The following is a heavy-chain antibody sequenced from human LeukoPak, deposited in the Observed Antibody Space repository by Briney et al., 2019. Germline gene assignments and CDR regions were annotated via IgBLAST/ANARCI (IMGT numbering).Heavy chain of an antibody. D-gene: IGHD2-21*01. V-gene: IGHV3-7*04. CDR2: IKQDGSLK. CDR1: GFSFSTYW. J-gene: IGHJ4*02. Sequence: GGSLRLSCAASGFSFSTYWMGWVRQAPGKGLEWVANIKQDGSLKHYVDSVKGRSTISRDNAKNSLYLQMNSLRAEDTAVYYCSRGDCSDMLFRFWGQGTLVTVSA. CDR3: SRGDCSDMLFRF.